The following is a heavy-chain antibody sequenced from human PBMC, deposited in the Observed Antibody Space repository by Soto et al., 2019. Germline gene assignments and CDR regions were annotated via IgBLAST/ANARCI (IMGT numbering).Heavy chain of an antibody. CDR2: IWYDGSNK. D-gene: IGHD2-21*02. CDR3: ASGGCGGDCSSHDAFDY. Sequence: QVQLVESGGGVVQPGRSLRRSCAASGFTFSSYGMHWVRQAPGKGLERVSVIWYDGSNKYYADSVKGRFTISRDNSKNTLDLHRNSLRAEDTDVYYCASGGCGGDCSSHDAFDYWGQGTMVTVSS. J-gene: IGHJ3*01. V-gene: IGHV3-33*01. CDR1: GFTFSSYG.